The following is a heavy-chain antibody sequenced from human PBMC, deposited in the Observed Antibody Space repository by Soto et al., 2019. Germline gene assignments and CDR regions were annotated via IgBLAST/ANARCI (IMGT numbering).Heavy chain of an antibody. V-gene: IGHV4-39*01. Sequence: PSETLSLTCTVSGGSISSSSYYWGWIRQPPGKGLEWIGCIYYSGGTYYNPSLKSRVTISVDTSKNQFSLKLSCVTAADTAVYYCASHGVSRYPPSAPRSIAARPGWFDPWGQGTLVTVSS. J-gene: IGHJ5*02. CDR2: IYYSGGT. D-gene: IGHD6-6*01. CDR1: GGSISSSSYY. CDR3: ASHGVSRYPPSAPRSIAARPGWFDP.